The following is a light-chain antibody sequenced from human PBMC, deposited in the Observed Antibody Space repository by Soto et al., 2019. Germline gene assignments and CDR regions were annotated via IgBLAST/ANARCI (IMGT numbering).Light chain of an antibody. CDR1: SSNIGSNT. V-gene: IGLV1-44*01. Sequence: QSVLTQPLSASESPGQRVTISCSGGSSNIGSNTVAWYQHLPGTAPPRLIFTAGQRPSGVPGRFSGSKSGTSASLAISGLQSEDEGDYYWSAWDNSLNGYVFGPGTKLTVL. J-gene: IGLJ1*01. CDR3: SAWDNSLNGYV. CDR2: TAG.